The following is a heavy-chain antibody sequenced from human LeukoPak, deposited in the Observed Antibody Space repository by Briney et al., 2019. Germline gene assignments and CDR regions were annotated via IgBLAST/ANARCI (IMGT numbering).Heavy chain of an antibody. D-gene: IGHD6-19*01. CDR3: ARLSPSGWYGYFQQ. Sequence: GGSLRLSCTASGFTFSSYSMNWVRQAPGKGLEWVSYISSISSTIYYADSVKGRFTISRDNAKNSLYLQMNSLRAEDTAVYYCARLSPSGWYGYFQQWGQGTRVTVSA. CDR2: ISSISSTI. CDR1: GFTFSSYS. V-gene: IGHV3-48*01. J-gene: IGHJ1*01.